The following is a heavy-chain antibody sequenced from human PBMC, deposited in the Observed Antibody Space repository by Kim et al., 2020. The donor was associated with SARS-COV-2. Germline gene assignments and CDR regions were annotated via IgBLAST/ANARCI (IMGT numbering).Heavy chain of an antibody. J-gene: IGHJ4*02. D-gene: IGHD5-18*01. V-gene: IGHV3-11*05. CDR3: ARASRGYSYGTFDS. Sequence: YADSVKGRFTISRDNAKNSLFLQMNSLRAEDTAFYYCARASRGYSYGTFDSWGQGTLVTVTS.